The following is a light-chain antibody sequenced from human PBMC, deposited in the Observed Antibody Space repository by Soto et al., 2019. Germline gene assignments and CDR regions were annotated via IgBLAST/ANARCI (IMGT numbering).Light chain of an antibody. CDR3: SSYAGSSNV. CDR1: SSDVGGYNY. CDR2: EVN. Sequence: QSALTQPPSASGSPGQSVAISCTGTSSDVGGYNYVSWYQQHPGNAPTLMIYEVNKRPSGVPDRFSGSKSGNTASLTVSGLQAEDEADYYCSSYAGSSNVFGTGTKVTVL. V-gene: IGLV2-8*01. J-gene: IGLJ1*01.